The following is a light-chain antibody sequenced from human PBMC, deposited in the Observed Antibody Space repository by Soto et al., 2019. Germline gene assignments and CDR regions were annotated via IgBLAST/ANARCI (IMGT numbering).Light chain of an antibody. Sequence: DIPMTQSPSSLSASVGDRVTITCRASQTISSYLNWYQQKPGKAPKLLIYAASSLQSGVPSRFSGSGSGTDFTLTISSLQPEDFATYYCQQSHGIPYTFGQGTKLE. CDR1: QTISSY. J-gene: IGKJ2*01. V-gene: IGKV1-39*01. CDR3: QQSHGIPYT. CDR2: AAS.